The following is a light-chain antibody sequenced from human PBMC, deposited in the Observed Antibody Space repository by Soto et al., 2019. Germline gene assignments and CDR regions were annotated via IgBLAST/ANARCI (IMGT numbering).Light chain of an antibody. CDR1: IGDVGGYNY. CDR3: TSYTSSNTHV. CDR2: DVS. Sequence: QSALTQPASVSGSPGQSITISCTGTIGDVGGYNYVSWLQQHPGKVPKLIIYDVSSRPSGVSNRFSGSKSGNTASLTISGLQAEDEADYYCTSYTSSNTHVFGGGTKVTVL. V-gene: IGLV2-14*01. J-gene: IGLJ1*01.